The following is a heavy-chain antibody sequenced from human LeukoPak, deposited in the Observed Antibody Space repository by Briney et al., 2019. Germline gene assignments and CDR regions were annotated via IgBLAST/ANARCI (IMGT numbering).Heavy chain of an antibody. V-gene: IGHV3-20*04. J-gene: IGHJ4*02. CDR1: GFTFDDYG. CDR3: VHCSGGSCYSPFDY. CDR2: INWNGGST. Sequence: GGSLRLSCAASGFTFDDYGMSWVRQAPGKGLEWVSGINWNGGSTGYADSVKGRFTISRDNAKNSLYLQMNSLRAEDTALYYCVHCSGGSCYSPFDYWGQGTLVTVSS. D-gene: IGHD2-15*01.